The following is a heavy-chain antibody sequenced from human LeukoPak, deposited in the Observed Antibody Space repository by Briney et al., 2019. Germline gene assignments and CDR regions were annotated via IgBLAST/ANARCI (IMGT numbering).Heavy chain of an antibody. CDR3: ARDSRYSGYDYGYYYYMDV. J-gene: IGHJ6*03. CDR2: ISSSSSYI. V-gene: IGHV3-21*01. Sequence: GGSLRLSCAASGFTFSSYSMNSVRQAPGKGLEWVSSISSSSSYIYYADSVKGRFTISRDNAKNSLYLQMNSLRAEDTAVYYCARDSRYSGYDYGYYYYMDVWGKGTTVTVSS. CDR1: GFTFSSYS. D-gene: IGHD5-12*01.